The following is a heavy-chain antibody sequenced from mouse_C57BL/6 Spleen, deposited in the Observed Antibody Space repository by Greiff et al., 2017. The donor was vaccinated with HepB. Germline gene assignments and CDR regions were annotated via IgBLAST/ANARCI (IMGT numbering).Heavy chain of an antibody. J-gene: IGHJ2*01. CDR3: ARESSGAGPDY. V-gene: IGHV5-16*01. CDR1: GFTFSDYY. Sequence: EVKLVESEGGLVQPGRSMKLSCTASGFTFSDYYMAWVRQVPEKGLEWVANINYDGSSTYYLDSLKSRFIISRDNAKNILYLQMSSLKSEDTATYYCARESSGAGPDYWGQGTTLTVSS. CDR2: INYDGSST. D-gene: IGHD3-2*02.